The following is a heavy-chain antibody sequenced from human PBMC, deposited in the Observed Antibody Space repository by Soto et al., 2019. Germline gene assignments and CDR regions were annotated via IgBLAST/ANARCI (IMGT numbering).Heavy chain of an antibody. Sequence: QVQLQESGPGLVKPSETLSLTCSVSGGSISNHYWSWIRQPPGKGLEWIGYMYYTGNTNYNPSLKRRVTMSVDTSRNQISLKLTTVTAADTAVYYCTRANWYSEYWGQGTLVTVSS. CDR3: TRANWYSEY. V-gene: IGHV4-59*11. CDR1: GGSISNHY. J-gene: IGHJ4*02. CDR2: MYYTGNT. D-gene: IGHD7-27*01.